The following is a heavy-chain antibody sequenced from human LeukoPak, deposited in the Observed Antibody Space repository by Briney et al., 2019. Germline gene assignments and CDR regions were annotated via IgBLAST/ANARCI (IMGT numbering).Heavy chain of an antibody. D-gene: IGHD6-6*01. Sequence: SVKVSCKASGFTFTGSTMQWVRQARGQRLEWIGWIVVGSGNTHYAQKFQERVTITRDMSTSTAYMELSSLRSEDTAVYYCAAVRSSYYYYGMDVWGQGTTVTVSS. CDR3: AAVRSSYYYYGMDV. J-gene: IGHJ6*02. CDR2: IVVGSGNT. CDR1: GFTFTGST. V-gene: IGHV1-58*02.